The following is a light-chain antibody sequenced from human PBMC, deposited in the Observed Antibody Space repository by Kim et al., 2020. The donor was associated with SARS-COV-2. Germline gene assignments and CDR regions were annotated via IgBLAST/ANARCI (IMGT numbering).Light chain of an antibody. J-gene: IGLJ3*02. CDR2: EVN. Sequence: GQSVTISCTGSSSDVGAFNRVSWYQQPPGTAPKLLVYEVNNRPSGVPDRFAGSKSGNTASLTISGLQAEDEADYYCSSFANNYIWVFGGGTQLTVL. CDR1: SSDVGAFNR. V-gene: IGLV2-18*02. CDR3: SSFANNYIWV.